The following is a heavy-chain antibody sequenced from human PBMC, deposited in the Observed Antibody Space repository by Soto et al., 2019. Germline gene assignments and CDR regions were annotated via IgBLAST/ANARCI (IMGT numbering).Heavy chain of an antibody. CDR2: LYYRGSI. CDR1: GGSISSGNYY. Sequence: QLHLQESGPGLVNPSQTLSLTCTVSGGSISSGNYYWSWIRQHPGKGLEWIGYLYYRGSIYDNSYLKSSITISVDTSKNQLSLKVSSVTAADTAVYYCAAGVTTSNPDYWGQGTLVTVSS. V-gene: IGHV4-31*03. J-gene: IGHJ4*02. D-gene: IGHD2-21*02. CDR3: AAGVTTSNPDY.